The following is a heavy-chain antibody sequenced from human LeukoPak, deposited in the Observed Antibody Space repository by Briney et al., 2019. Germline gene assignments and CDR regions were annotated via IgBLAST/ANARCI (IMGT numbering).Heavy chain of an antibody. V-gene: IGHV3-7*01. CDR2: IKEDGDEQ. D-gene: IGHD6-25*01. Sequence: GGSLRLSCVASGFSFGSYWMSWVRQAPGKGLEWVANIKEDGDEQHYVDSVKGRFTISRDIAKNSLHLQMSRLRVEDTAVYYCARDEVLQKRPLRNWFFDLWGRGTLVTVSS. J-gene: IGHJ2*01. CDR3: ARDEVLQKRPLRNWFFDL. CDR1: GFSFGSYW.